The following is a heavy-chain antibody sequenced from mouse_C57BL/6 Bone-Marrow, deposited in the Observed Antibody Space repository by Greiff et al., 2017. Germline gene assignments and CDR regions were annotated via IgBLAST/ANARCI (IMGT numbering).Heavy chain of an antibody. CDR2: IYPRSGNT. J-gene: IGHJ3*01. Sequence: QVQLQQSGAELARPGASVKLSCKASGYTFTSYGISWVKQRTGQGLEWIGEIYPRSGNTYYNEKFKGKATLTADKSSSTAYMALRSLTSEDSAVXFCASTAQEGFAYWGQGTLVTVSA. D-gene: IGHD3-2*02. CDR1: GYTFTSYG. CDR3: ASTAQEGFAY. V-gene: IGHV1-81*01.